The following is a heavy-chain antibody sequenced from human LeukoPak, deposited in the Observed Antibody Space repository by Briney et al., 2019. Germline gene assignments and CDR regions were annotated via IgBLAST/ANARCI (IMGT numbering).Heavy chain of an antibody. V-gene: IGHV3-23*01. J-gene: IGHJ4*02. D-gene: IGHD3-22*01. CDR1: GFTFSNYA. Sequence: GGSLRLSCAASGFTFSNYAVNWVRQVPGRGLEWVSSITGSGGNTFYADSVKGRFTISRDNSKNTLYLQMDRLRAEDTAIYYCAKSLYDSLGYYWDFDYWGQGTLVTVSS. CDR3: AKSLYDSLGYYWDFDY. CDR2: ITGSGGNT.